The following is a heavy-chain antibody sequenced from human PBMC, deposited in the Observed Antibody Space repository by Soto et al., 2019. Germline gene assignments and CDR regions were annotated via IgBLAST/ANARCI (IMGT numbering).Heavy chain of an antibody. Sequence: QVQLQQWGAGLLKPSETLSLTCAVYGGSFSGYYWSWIRQPPGKGLEWIGEINHSGSTNYNPSLKSRVTISVDTSKNQFSLKLSSVTAADTAVYYCARVRSRWRWFDPWGQGTLVTVSS. CDR3: ARVRSRWRWFDP. CDR1: GGSFSGYY. J-gene: IGHJ5*02. V-gene: IGHV4-34*01. CDR2: INHSGST.